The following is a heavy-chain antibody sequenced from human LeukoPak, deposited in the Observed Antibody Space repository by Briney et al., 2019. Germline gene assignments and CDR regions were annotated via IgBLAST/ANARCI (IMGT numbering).Heavy chain of an antibody. D-gene: IGHD2-2*01. CDR2: ISAYNGNT. Sequence: ASVMVSCKASGYTFTSYGISWVRQAPGQGLEWMGWISAYNGNTNYAQKLQGRVTMTTDTSTSTAYMELRSLRSDDTAVYYCARYCSSTSCYSFGLGDAFDIWGQGTMVTVSS. CDR3: ARYCSSTSCYSFGLGDAFDI. CDR1: GYTFTSYG. J-gene: IGHJ3*02. V-gene: IGHV1-18*01.